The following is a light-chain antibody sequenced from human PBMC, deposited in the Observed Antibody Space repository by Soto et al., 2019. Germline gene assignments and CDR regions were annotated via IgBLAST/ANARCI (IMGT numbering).Light chain of an antibody. CDR1: QNIYNW. J-gene: IGKJ2*01. Sequence: DIQMTQSPSTLSASVGDRVTITSRDSQNIYNWLAWYQQRPGKAPNLLIYKASTLESGVSSRFSGSGSETEFTLTISSLQPDDFATYYCQHYNNYPYTFGQGTKLEIK. V-gene: IGKV1-5*03. CDR2: KAS. CDR3: QHYNNYPYT.